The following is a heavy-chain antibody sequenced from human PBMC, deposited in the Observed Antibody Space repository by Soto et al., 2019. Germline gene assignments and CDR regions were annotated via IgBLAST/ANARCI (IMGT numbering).Heavy chain of an antibody. V-gene: IGHV4-59*08. J-gene: IGHJ4*02. CDR2: IYYSGST. D-gene: IGHD7-27*01. Sequence: SETLSLTCTVSGGSISSYYWSWIRQPPGKGLEWIGYIYYSGSTNYNPSLKSRVTISVDTSKNQFSLKLSSVTAADTVVYYCARRWGRTFDYWGQGTLVTVSS. CDR1: GGSISSYY. CDR3: ARRWGRTFDY.